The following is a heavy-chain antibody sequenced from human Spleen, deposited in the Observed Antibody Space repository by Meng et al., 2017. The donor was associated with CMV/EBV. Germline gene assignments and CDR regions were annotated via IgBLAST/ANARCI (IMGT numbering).Heavy chain of an antibody. CDR1: GFNCSTYG. CDR2: IRYDGTNK. CDR3: AREVGTYGL. D-gene: IGHD1-26*01. J-gene: IGHJ4*02. Sequence: GESLKISCAGSGFNCSTYGMHGVRQAPGKGLEWVSFIRYDGTNKYYLDSVKGRFTISRNDSKNTVYLQMHRLRSDDTAVYFCAREVGTYGLWGQGSLVTVSS. V-gene: IGHV3-30*02.